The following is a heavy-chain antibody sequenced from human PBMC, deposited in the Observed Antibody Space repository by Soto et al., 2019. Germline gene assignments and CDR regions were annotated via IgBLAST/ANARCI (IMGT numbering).Heavy chain of an antibody. Sequence: PGESLKVSSKGSGYRVTSYLIGWVGQIPGKGLEWMGIIYPGDSDTRYSPSFQGQVTISADKSISTAYLQWSSLKASDTAMYYCARQPVDYYDSSGYYNYFDPWGQGTLVTAPQ. D-gene: IGHD3-22*01. CDR2: IYPGDSDT. CDR3: ARQPVDYYDSSGYYNYFDP. J-gene: IGHJ5*02. V-gene: IGHV5-51*01. CDR1: GYRVTSYL.